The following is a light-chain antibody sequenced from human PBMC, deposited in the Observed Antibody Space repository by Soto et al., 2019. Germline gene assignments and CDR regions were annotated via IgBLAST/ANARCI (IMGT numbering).Light chain of an antibody. J-gene: IGLJ1*01. CDR1: SRDVGGYNY. CDR2: EVS. CDR3: ISYTVSSTLYV. Sequence: QSSLTQPASVSGSPGQSITISCTGTSRDVGGYNYVSWYQQHPGKAPKLIIYEVSSRPSGVSNRFSGSKSGNTASLTISGLQAEDEADYYCISYTVSSTLYVFGTGTKVTVL. V-gene: IGLV2-14*01.